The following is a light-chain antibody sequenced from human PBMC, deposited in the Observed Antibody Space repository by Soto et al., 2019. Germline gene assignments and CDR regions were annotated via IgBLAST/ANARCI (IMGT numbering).Light chain of an antibody. CDR2: DAS. CDR3: QQRSNWPSIT. J-gene: IGKJ5*01. Sequence: EIVLTQSPGTLSLSPGERATLSCRASQSVSSYLAWYQQKPGQCPRLLIYDASTRATGIPARFSGSGSGTDFTLTISSLEPEDFAVYFCQQRSNWPSITFGQGTRLEIK. CDR1: QSVSSY. V-gene: IGKV3-11*01.